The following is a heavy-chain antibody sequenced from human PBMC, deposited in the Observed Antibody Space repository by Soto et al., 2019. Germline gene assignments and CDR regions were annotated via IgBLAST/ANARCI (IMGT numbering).Heavy chain of an antibody. CDR2: ISFNGINT. J-gene: IGHJ4*02. V-gene: IGHV3-30-3*01. D-gene: IGHD3-9*01. CDR1: GFTFSDYA. CDR3: ARDVSGFEYFDL. Sequence: QVQLAESGGGVVQPGRSLRLSCAGSGFTFSDYAMHWVRQAPGRGPEWLALISFNGINTYYADSVKGRFTISRDNSKGTLYLQMNTLRAEDTAVYYCARDVSGFEYFDLWGQGTLVTISS.